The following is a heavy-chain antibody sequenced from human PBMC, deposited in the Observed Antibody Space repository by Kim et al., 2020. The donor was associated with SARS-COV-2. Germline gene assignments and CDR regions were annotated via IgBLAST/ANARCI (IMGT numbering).Heavy chain of an antibody. Sequence: GGSLRLSCTASGFTFSDHYMDWVRQAPGKGLEWVGRIRSKPRSYTTHYAASVTGRFTISRDDSENSLYLQMNSLRIEDTAVYYCASEIYDSRGYYYFDY. D-gene: IGHD3-22*01. CDR2: IRSKPRSYTT. J-gene: IGHJ4*01. CDR1: GFTFSDHY. CDR3: ASEIYDSRGYYYFDY. V-gene: IGHV3-72*01.